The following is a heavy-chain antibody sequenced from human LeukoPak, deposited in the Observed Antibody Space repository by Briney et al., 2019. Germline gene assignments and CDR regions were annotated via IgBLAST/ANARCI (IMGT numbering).Heavy chain of an antibody. Sequence: GGSLRLSCAASGFTFSTCAMSWVRQAPGKGLEWVSAVRGSGTDTYYADSVKGRFTISRDNSKNTLYLQMNSLRAEDTAIYYCAKTSRGNSGYDSPFDYWGQGTLVTVSS. CDR3: AKTSRGNSGYDSPFDY. D-gene: IGHD5-12*01. CDR2: VRGSGTDT. V-gene: IGHV3-23*01. J-gene: IGHJ4*02. CDR1: GFTFSTCA.